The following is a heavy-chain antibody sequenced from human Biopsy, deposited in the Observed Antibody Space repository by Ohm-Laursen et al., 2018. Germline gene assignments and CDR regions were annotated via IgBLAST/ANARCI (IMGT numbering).Heavy chain of an antibody. J-gene: IGHJ3*01. CDR1: GASVSSGSYD. CDR2: IYNDVST. CDR3: ARGYAGLYEAFDF. Sequence: TLSLTCTVSGASVSSGSYDWSWIRQPPGKGLEWIGNIYNDVSTKYNPSLRSRVTISADKSANQFSLKLRSVTAADTAVSYCARGYAGLYEAFDFWGQGTVVTVAS. V-gene: IGHV4-61*01. D-gene: IGHD5-18*01.